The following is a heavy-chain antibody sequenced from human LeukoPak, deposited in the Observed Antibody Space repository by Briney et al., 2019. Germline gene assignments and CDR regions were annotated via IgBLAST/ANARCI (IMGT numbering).Heavy chain of an antibody. V-gene: IGHV1-69*13. CDR2: IIPIFGTA. CDR3: ARAGVRYSGYDYGGEIDY. Sequence: ASVKVSCKASGGTFSSYAISWVRQAPGQGLEWMGGIIPIFGTANYAQKFQGRVTITADESTSTAYMELSSLRSEDTAVYYCARAGVRYSGYDYGGEIDYWGQGTLVTVSS. D-gene: IGHD5-12*01. J-gene: IGHJ4*02. CDR1: GGTFSSYA.